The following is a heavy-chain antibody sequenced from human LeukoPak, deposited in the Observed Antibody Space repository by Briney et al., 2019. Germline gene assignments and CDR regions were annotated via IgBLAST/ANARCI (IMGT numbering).Heavy chain of an antibody. CDR3: ARKRVGYGDYGYAFDI. Sequence: GGSLRLSCAASGFTFSSYSMNWGRQAPGKGREWVSSISSISSYIYYADSVKGRFTISRDNAKNSLYLQMNSLRAEDTAVYYCARKRVGYGDYGYAFDIWGQGTMVTVSS. CDR2: ISSISSYI. V-gene: IGHV3-21*01. CDR1: GFTFSSYS. J-gene: IGHJ3*02. D-gene: IGHD4-17*01.